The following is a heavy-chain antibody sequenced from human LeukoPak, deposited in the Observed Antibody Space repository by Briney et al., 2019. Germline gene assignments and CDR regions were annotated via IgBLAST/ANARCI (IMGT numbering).Heavy chain of an antibody. D-gene: IGHD2-2*01. J-gene: IGHJ6*04. V-gene: IGHV4-59*01. CDR3: ARGPSQLPTRKRYYYGMDV. Sequence: SETLSLTCTVSGGSISSYYWSWLRQPPGKGLEWIGYIYYSGSTNYNPSLKSRVTISVDTSKNQFSLKLSSVTAADTAVYYCARGPSQLPTRKRYYYGMDVWGKGTTVTVSS. CDR2: IYYSGST. CDR1: GGSISSYY.